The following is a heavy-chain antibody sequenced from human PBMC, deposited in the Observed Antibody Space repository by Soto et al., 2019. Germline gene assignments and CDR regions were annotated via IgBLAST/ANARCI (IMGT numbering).Heavy chain of an antibody. CDR1: GYTFTNYD. V-gene: IGHV1-8*01. CDR2: MNAKSGYT. D-gene: IGHD2-2*02. J-gene: IGHJ6*02. CDR3: AKGYCSSLSCYTYAMDV. Sequence: ASVKVSCKASGYTFTNYDINWVRQAPGQELEWLGWMNAKSGYTGLAPKFRGRLTMTWNTSISTACVEVSGLRSGDTAVYYCAKGYCSSLSCYTYAMDVWGQGTTVTVSS.